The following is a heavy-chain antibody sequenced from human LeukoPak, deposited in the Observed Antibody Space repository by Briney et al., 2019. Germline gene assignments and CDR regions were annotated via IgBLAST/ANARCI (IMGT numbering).Heavy chain of an antibody. CDR1: GFTVSSNY. CDR3: ARVVGVYGAPYYFDY. Sequence: PGGSLRLSCAASGFTVSSNYMSWVRQAPGKGLEWVSVIYGGGSTYYADSVKGRFTISRDNSKNTLYLQMNSLRAEDTAVYYCARVVGVYGAPYYFDYWGQGTLVTVSS. CDR2: IYGGGST. D-gene: IGHD1-26*01. J-gene: IGHJ4*02. V-gene: IGHV3-66*02.